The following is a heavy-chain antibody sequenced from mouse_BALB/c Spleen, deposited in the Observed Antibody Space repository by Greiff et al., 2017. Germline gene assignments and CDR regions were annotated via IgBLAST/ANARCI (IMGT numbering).Heavy chain of an antibody. Sequence: QVQLQQPGAELVKPGASVKLSCKASGYTFTSYWMHWVKQRPGQGLEWIGEINPSNGRTNYNEKFKSKATLTVDKSSSTAYMQLSSLTSEDSAVYYCARDYGSNYWYFDVWGAGTTVTVSS. CDR2: INPSNGRT. J-gene: IGHJ1*01. D-gene: IGHD1-1*01. CDR1: GYTFTSYW. V-gene: IGHV1S81*02. CDR3: ARDYGSNYWYFDV.